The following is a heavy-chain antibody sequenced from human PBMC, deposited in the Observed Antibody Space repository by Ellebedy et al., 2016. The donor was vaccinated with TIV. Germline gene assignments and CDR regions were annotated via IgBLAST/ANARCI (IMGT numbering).Heavy chain of an antibody. CDR1: GYTFTGYY. CDR3: ARDRGSGYDYNY. D-gene: IGHD5-12*01. CDR2: INPDSGGT. V-gene: IGHV1-2*02. J-gene: IGHJ4*02. Sequence: AASVNVSCKASGYTFTGYYMHWVRQAPGQGLEWMGWINPDSGGTNYAQKFQGRATMTRDTSISTAYLELTRVRSDDTAVYYCARDRGSGYDYNYWGQGTLVTVSS.